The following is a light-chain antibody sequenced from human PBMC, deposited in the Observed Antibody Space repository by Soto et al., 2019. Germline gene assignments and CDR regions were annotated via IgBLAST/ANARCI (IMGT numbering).Light chain of an antibody. CDR1: QSISSW. J-gene: IGKJ1*01. Sequence: DIQMTQSPSTLSASVGDRVTITCLASQSISSWLAWYQQKPGKAPKLLIYKASSLESGVPSRFSGSGSGTEFTLTISNLQPDDFATYYCQQYNSYSTWNFGQGTKVDIK. CDR2: KAS. V-gene: IGKV1-5*03. CDR3: QQYNSYSTWN.